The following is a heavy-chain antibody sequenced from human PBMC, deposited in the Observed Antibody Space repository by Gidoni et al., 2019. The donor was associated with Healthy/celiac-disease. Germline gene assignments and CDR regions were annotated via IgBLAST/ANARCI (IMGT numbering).Heavy chain of an antibody. Sequence: EVQLVESGGGLVQPGGSLSLSCAASGFTFSNYWMSRGRQAPGKGLEWVANIKQDGSEEYYVDSVKGRFTISRDNANNSLYLQMKSLRAEDTAVFYCAREGFSGYVDYWGQGTLVTVSS. V-gene: IGHV3-7*01. CDR1: GFTFSNYW. CDR3: AREGFSGYVDY. J-gene: IGHJ4*02. CDR2: IKQDGSEE. D-gene: IGHD5-12*01.